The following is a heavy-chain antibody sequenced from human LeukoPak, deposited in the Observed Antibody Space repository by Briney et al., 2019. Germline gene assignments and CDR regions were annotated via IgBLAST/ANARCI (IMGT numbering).Heavy chain of an antibody. D-gene: IGHD3-3*01. J-gene: IGHJ1*01. CDR2: ISGSGRNT. CDR3: AKGPLLRFLEWFPTAGAEYFQH. CDR1: GFTFSNTW. Sequence: GGSLRLSCAASGFTFSNTWMSWVRQAPGKGLEWVSLISGSGRNTYYADPVKGRFTISRDNSKNTLYLQMNSLRAEDTAVYYCAKGPLLRFLEWFPTAGAEYFQHWGQGTLVTVSS. V-gene: IGHV3-23*01.